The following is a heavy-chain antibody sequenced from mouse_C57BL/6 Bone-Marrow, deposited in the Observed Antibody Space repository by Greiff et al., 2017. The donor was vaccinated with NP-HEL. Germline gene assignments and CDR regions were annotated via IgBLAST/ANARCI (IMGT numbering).Heavy chain of an antibody. CDR3: ASYYRRWFAY. D-gene: IGHD1-1*01. Sequence: QVQLQQPGAELVKPGASVKLSCKASGYTFTSYWMHWVKQRPGQGLEWIGMINPNSGSTNSNEKFKSKATLTVDKSSSAAYMQLSSLASEDSAVYYCASYYRRWFAYWGQGTLVTVAA. CDR1: GYTFTSYW. V-gene: IGHV1-64*01. J-gene: IGHJ3*01. CDR2: INPNSGST.